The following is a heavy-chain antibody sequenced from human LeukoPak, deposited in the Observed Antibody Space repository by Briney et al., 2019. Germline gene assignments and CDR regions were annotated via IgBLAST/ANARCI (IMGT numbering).Heavy chain of an antibody. CDR2: IKQDGSEN. V-gene: IGHV3-7*01. D-gene: IGHD3-10*02. Sequence: GGSLRLSCAASGFTFSSYWMTWVRQAPGKGLEWVANIKQDGSENYYVDSVRGRFTISRDNAKNSLYLQMNSLRAEDTAMYYCARVFKTYYYDDWGQGTLVTVSS. CDR1: GFTFSSYW. CDR3: ARVFKTYYYDD. J-gene: IGHJ4*02.